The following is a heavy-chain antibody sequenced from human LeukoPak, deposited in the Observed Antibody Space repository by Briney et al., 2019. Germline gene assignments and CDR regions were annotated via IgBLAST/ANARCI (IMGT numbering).Heavy chain of an antibody. CDR3: ARGLGDSSGYYPPEEY. CDR1: GYTFTSYG. J-gene: IGHJ4*02. CDR2: MNPNSGNT. V-gene: IGHV1-8*01. D-gene: IGHD3-22*01. Sequence: GASVKVSCKASGYTFTSYGINWVRQATGQGLEWMGWMNPNSGNTGYAQKFQGRVTMTRNTSISTAYMELSSLRSEDTAVYYCARGLGDSSGYYPPEEYWGQGTLVTVSS.